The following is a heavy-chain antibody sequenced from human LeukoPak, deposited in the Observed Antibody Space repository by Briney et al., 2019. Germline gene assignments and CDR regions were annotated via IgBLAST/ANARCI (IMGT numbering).Heavy chain of an antibody. V-gene: IGHV1-69*01. J-gene: IGHJ4*02. CDR2: IIPIFGTA. CDR3: AREGGSSWLDY. CDR1: GGTFISYA. Sequence: GSSVKVSCKASGGTFISYAISWVRQAPGQELEWMGGIIPIFGTANYAQKFQGRVTITADESTSTAYMELSSLRSEDTAVYYCAREGGSSWLDYWGQGTLVTVSS. D-gene: IGHD6-13*01.